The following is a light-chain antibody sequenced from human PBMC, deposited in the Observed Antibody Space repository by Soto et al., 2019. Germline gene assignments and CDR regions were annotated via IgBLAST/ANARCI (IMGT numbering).Light chain of an antibody. CDR2: AAS. CDR3: QQSNSPRT. V-gene: IGKV1-39*01. J-gene: IGKJ1*01. CDR1: QDIGAY. Sequence: DIQMTQSPSSLSASIGDRVTISCRASQDIGAYVNWYQHKQGKAPRVLMYAASNLKSGVPPRFSGSEVGRDFPPTISIQQPEDFPTYSCQQSNSPRTSAQGTKVKPK.